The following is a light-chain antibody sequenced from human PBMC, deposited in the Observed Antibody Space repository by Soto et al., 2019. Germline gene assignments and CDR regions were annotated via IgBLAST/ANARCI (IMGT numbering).Light chain of an antibody. Sequence: EVELTQSPATLSLSPGQRATLSCRASHSVDTSNVAWYQQRPGQAPRVLIYGASNRAAGIPDRFSGSGSGTEFTLTISSLQSEDFAVYYCQQYKNWPLLTFGGGTKVDIK. CDR1: HSVDTSN. CDR2: GAS. V-gene: IGKV3D-15*01. CDR3: QQYKNWPLLT. J-gene: IGKJ4*01.